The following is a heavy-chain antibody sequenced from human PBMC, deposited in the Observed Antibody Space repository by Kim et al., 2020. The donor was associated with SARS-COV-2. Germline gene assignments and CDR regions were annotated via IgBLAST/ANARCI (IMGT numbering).Heavy chain of an antibody. J-gene: IGHJ4*02. CDR2: IRNKVKSYRT. V-gene: IGHV3-72*01. D-gene: IGHD2-8*01. Sequence: GGSLRLSCAASGFTFSDHNMDWVRQAPGKGLEWIGRIRNKVKSYRTEYAASVKGRFTISRDDSKNSLYLQTNSLKIEDTAVYYCTMFNCTDGRCLDYWGQGTLVTVSS. CDR1: GFTFSDHN. CDR3: TMFNCTDGRCLDY.